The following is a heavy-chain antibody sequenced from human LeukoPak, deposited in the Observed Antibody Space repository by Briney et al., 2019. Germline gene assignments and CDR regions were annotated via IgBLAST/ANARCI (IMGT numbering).Heavy chain of an antibody. CDR3: ARDPLYYDSSGYLSGFDP. V-gene: IGHV4-39*07. CDR1: GGSISSSSYY. D-gene: IGHD3-22*01. Sequence: SETLSLTCTVSGGSISSSSYYWGWIRQPPGKGLEWIGSIYYSGSTFYNPSLKSRRTISVDTSKNQFSLKLSSVTAADTAVYYCARDPLYYDSSGYLSGFDPWGQGTLVTVSS. J-gene: IGHJ5*02. CDR2: IYYSGST.